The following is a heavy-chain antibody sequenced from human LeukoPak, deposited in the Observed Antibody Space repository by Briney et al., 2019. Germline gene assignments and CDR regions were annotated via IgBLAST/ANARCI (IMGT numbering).Heavy chain of an antibody. Sequence: PGRSLRLSCAASGFTFSSYAMHWVRQAPGKGLEWVAVISYDGGNKYYADSVKGRLTISRDNSKNTLYLQMNSLRAEDTAVYYCARSIPGYYFDYWGQGTLVTVSS. CDR2: ISYDGGNK. V-gene: IGHV3-30-3*01. D-gene: IGHD2-21*01. CDR1: GFTFSSYA. J-gene: IGHJ4*02. CDR3: ARSIPGYYFDY.